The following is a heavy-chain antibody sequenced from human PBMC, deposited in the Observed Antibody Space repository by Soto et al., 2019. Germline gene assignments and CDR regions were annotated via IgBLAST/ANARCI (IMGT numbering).Heavy chain of an antibody. J-gene: IGHJ4*02. D-gene: IGHD6-19*01. Sequence: EVQLLESGGGLVQPGGSLRLSCAASGFTFSSYAMSWVRQAPGKGLEWVSAISGSGGSTYYADSVKGRFTISRDNSKNTLYLQMNGLRAEDTAVYDCAKGSSGWDERFDYWGQGTLVTVSS. CDR2: ISGSGGST. CDR3: AKGSSGWDERFDY. V-gene: IGHV3-23*01. CDR1: GFTFSSYA.